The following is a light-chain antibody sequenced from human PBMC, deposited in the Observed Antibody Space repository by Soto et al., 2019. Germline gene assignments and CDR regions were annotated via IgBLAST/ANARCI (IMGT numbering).Light chain of an antibody. CDR2: DAS. V-gene: IGKV3-11*01. CDR3: QQRSNWPLT. Sequence: EIVLIQSPATLSLSPGERATLSCRASQSVTRSLAWYQQKPGQAPRLLIYDASTRATDIPARFRGSGSGTDFTLTISSLEPEDFAVYYCQQRSNWPLTFGGETKVESK. CDR1: QSVTRS. J-gene: IGKJ4*01.